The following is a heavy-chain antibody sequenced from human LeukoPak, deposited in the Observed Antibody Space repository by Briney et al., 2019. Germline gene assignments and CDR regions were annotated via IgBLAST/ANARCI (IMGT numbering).Heavy chain of an antibody. V-gene: IGHV3-33*01. CDR2: IWYDGSNK. Sequence: PGGSLRLSCVASGFTFSSYGMHWVRQAPGKGLEWVAVIWYDGSNKYYADSVKGRFTISRDNSKNTLYLQMNSLRAEDTAVYYCAGYDILTGPEGGDYWGQGTLVTVSS. D-gene: IGHD3-9*01. CDR1: GFTFSSYG. CDR3: AGYDILTGPEGGDY. J-gene: IGHJ4*02.